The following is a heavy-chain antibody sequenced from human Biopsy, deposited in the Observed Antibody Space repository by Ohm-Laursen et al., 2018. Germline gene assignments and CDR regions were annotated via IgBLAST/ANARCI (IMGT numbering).Heavy chain of an antibody. CDR1: GDSIRNYY. D-gene: IGHD1-26*01. V-gene: IGHV4-4*07. J-gene: IGHJ3*02. CDR3: AGIVLGPTNDAFDI. CDR2: IYPGGGT. Sequence: SDTLSLTCTVSGDSIRNYYWSWIRQAAGKGLEWIGRIYPGGGTIYNPSLKSRVTMSVDTSKNRFSLNLNSVTAADTAVYYCAGIVLGPTNDAFDIWGQGTMVTVSS.